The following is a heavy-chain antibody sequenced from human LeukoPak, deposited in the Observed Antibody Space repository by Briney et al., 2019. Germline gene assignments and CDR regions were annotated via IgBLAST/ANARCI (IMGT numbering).Heavy chain of an antibody. Sequence: GGSLRLSCAASGFTFSSYAMSWVRQAPGKGLEWVSAISGSDGTTYYADSVKGRFTISRDNSKNTLYLQMNSLRAEDTAVYYCAKAQPPYYDFWSGSKEYYYYYGMDVWGQGTTVTVSS. V-gene: IGHV3-23*01. J-gene: IGHJ6*02. CDR3: AKAQPPYYDFWSGSKEYYYYYGMDV. CDR2: ISGSDGTT. CDR1: GFTFSSYA. D-gene: IGHD3-3*01.